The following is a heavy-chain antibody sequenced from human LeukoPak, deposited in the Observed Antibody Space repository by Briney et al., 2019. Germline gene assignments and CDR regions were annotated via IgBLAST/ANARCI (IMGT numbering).Heavy chain of an antibody. CDR3: ARGRYYDSSGYDAFDI. CDR1: GYTFTSYD. D-gene: IGHD3-22*01. CDR2: MNPNSSNT. J-gene: IGHJ3*02. Sequence: ASVKVSCKASGYTFTSYDINWVRQATGQGLEWMGWMNPNSSNTGYAQKFQGRVTMTRNTSISTAYMELSSLRSEDTAVYYCARGRYYDSSGYDAFDIWGQGTMVTVSS. V-gene: IGHV1-8*01.